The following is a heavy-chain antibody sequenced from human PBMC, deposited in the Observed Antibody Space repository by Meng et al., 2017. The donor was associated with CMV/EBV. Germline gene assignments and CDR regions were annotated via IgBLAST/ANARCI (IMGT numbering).Heavy chain of an antibody. CDR1: GGSISSYY. Sequence: QLQEPGPGLVKPSGTLSLPCTVSGGSISSYYWSWIRQPAGKGLEWIGRIYTSGSTNYNPSLKSRVTMSVDTSKNQFSLKLSSVTAADTAVYYCARDLMNCSSTSCANWFDPWGQGTLVTVSS. V-gene: IGHV4-4*07. CDR3: ARDLMNCSSTSCANWFDP. J-gene: IGHJ5*02. CDR2: IYTSGST. D-gene: IGHD2-2*01.